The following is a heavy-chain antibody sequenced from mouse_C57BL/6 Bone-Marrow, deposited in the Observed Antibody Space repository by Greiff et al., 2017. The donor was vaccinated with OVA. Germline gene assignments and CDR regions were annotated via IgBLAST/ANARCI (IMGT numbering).Heavy chain of an antibody. J-gene: IGHJ1*03. D-gene: IGHD1-1*01. Sequence: VKLQQSGPVLVKPGASVKMSCKASGYTFTDYYMNWVKQSHGKSLEWIGVINPYNVGTSYNQKFKGKATLTVDKSSSTAYLELNSLTSEDSAIYYWAVSDYYGRSDVFLDFWGTGTTVTVSS. CDR1: GYTFTDYY. V-gene: IGHV1-19*01. CDR2: INPYNVGT. CDR3: AVSDYYGRSDVFLDF.